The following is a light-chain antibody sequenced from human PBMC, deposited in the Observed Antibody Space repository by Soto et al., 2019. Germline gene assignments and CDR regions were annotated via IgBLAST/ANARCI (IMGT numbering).Light chain of an antibody. CDR3: QQYGSSPLT. CDR2: GAS. J-gene: IGKJ4*01. CDR1: QSVSSNY. Sequence: EIVLTQSPGTLSLSPGERATLSCRASQSVSSNYLAWYQQKPGQAPRLLIYGASSRATGIPDRFSGSGSGTDFTLTISRLESEDFAVYQCQQYGSSPLTFGGGTKVEIK. V-gene: IGKV3-20*01.